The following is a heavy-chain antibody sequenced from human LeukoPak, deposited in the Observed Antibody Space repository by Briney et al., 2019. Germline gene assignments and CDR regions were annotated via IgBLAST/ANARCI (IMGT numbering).Heavy chain of an antibody. V-gene: IGHV3-33*01. CDR1: GFTFSSYG. CDR2: IWYDGSNK. D-gene: IGHD3-10*01. J-gene: IGHJ4*02. CDR3: ARAHYYGSGSYYKGLCLDY. Sequence: PGGSLRLSCAASGFTFSSYGMHWVRQAPGKGLEWVAVIWYDGSNKYYADSVKGRFTISRDNSKNTLYLQMNSLRAEDTAVHYCARAHYYGSGSYYKGLCLDYWGQGTLVTVSS.